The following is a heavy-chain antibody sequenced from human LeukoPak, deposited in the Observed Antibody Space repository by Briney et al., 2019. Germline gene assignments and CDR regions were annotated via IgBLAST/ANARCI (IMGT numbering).Heavy chain of an antibody. CDR3: ARDATRGGDNDY. Sequence: GGSLRLSCAVSGFTFTSYWMSWVRQAPGKGLEWVANINEDGSYKFHADSVKGRLTISRDNSKNSLYLQMSSLRADDTAVYYCARDATRGGDNDYWGQGTRVIVSS. CDR1: GFTFTSYW. J-gene: IGHJ4*02. V-gene: IGHV3-7*01. D-gene: IGHD2-21*02. CDR2: INEDGSYK.